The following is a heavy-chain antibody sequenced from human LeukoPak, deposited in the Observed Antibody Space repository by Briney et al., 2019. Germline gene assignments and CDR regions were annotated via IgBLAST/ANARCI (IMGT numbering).Heavy chain of an antibody. Sequence: SVTLALTCTVSGGSISSYYWSWIRQPPGKGLEWIGYIYYSGSTNYNPSLKSRVTISVDTSKNQFSLKLSSVTAADTAVYYCARAPVDTAMGFDYWGQGTLVTVSS. J-gene: IGHJ4*02. D-gene: IGHD5-18*01. CDR1: GGSISSYY. V-gene: IGHV4-59*01. CDR2: IYYSGST. CDR3: ARAPVDTAMGFDY.